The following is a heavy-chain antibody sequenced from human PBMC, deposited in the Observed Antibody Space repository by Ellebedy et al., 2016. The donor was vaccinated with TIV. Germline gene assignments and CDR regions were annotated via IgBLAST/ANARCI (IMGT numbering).Heavy chain of an antibody. D-gene: IGHD2-21*02. CDR1: GFTFSDYW. CDR2: KKQEGSEK. CDR3: ARDRHVDRGDCLDF. J-gene: IGHJ4*02. V-gene: IGHV3-7*01. Sequence: PGGSLRLSCAASGFTFSDYWMSWVRQAPGKGLEWVANKKQEGSEKLYVDSVKGRFTISRDNAKKSLYLQMSSLRAEDTAVYYCARDRHVDRGDCLDFWGQGTLVTVSS.